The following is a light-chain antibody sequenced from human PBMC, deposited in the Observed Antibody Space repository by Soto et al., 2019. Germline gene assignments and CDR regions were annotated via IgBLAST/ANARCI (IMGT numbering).Light chain of an antibody. CDR2: GAS. CDR1: QSVSSSY. V-gene: IGKV3-20*01. Sequence: EIVLTQYPGTLSLSPGERATLSCRAIQSVSSSYLAWYQQKPGQAPRLLIYGASSRATGIPDRFSGSGSGTDFTLTISRLEPEDFAVYFCHQYGTFPITFGQGTRLEI. J-gene: IGKJ5*01. CDR3: HQYGTFPIT.